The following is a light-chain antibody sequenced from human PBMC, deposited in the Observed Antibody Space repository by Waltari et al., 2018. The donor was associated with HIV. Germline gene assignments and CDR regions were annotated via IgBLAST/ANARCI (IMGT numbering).Light chain of an antibody. V-gene: IGLV1-51*01. J-gene: IGLJ3*02. CDR1: SSNIGINY. CDR2: DND. Sequence: QSVLTQPPSVSAAPGQKVTISCSGSSSNIGINYVSRYRQLPGTAPKLLIYDNDKRPSGIPDRFSGSKSGTSATLGITGLQTGDEADYYCGTWDSSLSVWLFGGGTKLTVL. CDR3: GTWDSSLSVWL.